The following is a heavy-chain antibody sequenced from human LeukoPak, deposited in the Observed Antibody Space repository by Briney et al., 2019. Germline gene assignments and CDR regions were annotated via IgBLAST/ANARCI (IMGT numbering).Heavy chain of an antibody. J-gene: IGHJ4*02. CDR2: ISNRGSI. Sequence: SETLSLTCAVSGYSISSAYYCGWIRRPPGKGLEWIASISNRGSIYYTPSLKSRVTISIDTSTNQFSLKLSSVTAADTAVYFCARDRGGNYVSGSYFDYWGQGTLVTVSS. CDR1: GYSISSAYY. CDR3: ARDRGGNYVSGSYFDY. V-gene: IGHV4-38-2*02. D-gene: IGHD3-10*01.